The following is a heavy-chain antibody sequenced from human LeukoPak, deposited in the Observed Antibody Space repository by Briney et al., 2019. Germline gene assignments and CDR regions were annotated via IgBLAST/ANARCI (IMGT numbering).Heavy chain of an antibody. D-gene: IGHD3-22*01. CDR1: GGSISSGSYY. J-gene: IGHJ4*02. CDR3: ARGSTHYYDSRGYYSPNFDY. Sequence: SQTLSLTCTVSGGSISSGSYYWSWIRQPAGKGLEWIGRIYTSGSTNYNPSLKSRVTISVDTSKNQFSLKLSSVTAADTAVYYCARGSTHYYDSRGYYSPNFDYWGQGTLVTVSS. CDR2: IYTSGST. V-gene: IGHV4-61*02.